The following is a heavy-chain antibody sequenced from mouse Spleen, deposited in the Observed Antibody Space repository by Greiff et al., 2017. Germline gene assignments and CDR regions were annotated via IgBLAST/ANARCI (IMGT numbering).Heavy chain of an antibody. J-gene: IGHJ2*01. Sequence: EVQLVESGGGLVKPGGSLKLSCAASGFTFSSYAMSWVRQTPEKRLEWVATISAGGSYTYYPDNVKGRFTISRDNAKNNLYLQMSHLKSEDTAMYYCGRHYYGSSPYYFDYWGQGTTLTVSS. V-gene: IGHV5-4*01. CDR3: GRHYYGSSPYYFDY. CDR1: GFTFSSYA. D-gene: IGHD1-1*01. CDR2: ISAGGSYT.